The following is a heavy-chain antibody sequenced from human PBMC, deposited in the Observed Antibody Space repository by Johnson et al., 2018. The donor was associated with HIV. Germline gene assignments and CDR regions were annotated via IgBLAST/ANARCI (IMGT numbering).Heavy chain of an antibody. J-gene: IGHJ3*02. Sequence: VQLVESGGGVVQPGRSLRLSCAASGFTFSSFPIHWVRQAPGKGLEWVAVISFDGSKKNSGDSVKGRFTVSRDNAKSTLYLQMGSLRAEDTAIYYCARGPLVGATSFGYDFAFDIWGLGTMVTVSS. CDR3: ARGPLVGATSFGYDFAFDI. D-gene: IGHD1-26*01. CDR2: ISFDGSKK. CDR1: GFTFSSFP. V-gene: IGHV3-30-3*01.